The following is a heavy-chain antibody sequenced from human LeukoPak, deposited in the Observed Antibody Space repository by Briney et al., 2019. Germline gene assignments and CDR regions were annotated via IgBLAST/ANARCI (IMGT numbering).Heavy chain of an antibody. V-gene: IGHV1-2*02. Sequence: ASVKVSCKASGYTFTGYYMHWVRQAPGQGLEWMGWINPNSGGTNYAQKFQGRVTMTRDTSISTAYMELSRLRSDDTAVYYCARDPNGVDAFDIWGQGTMVTVSS. D-gene: IGHD2-8*01. CDR2: INPNSGGT. J-gene: IGHJ3*02. CDR3: ARDPNGVDAFDI. CDR1: GYTFTGYY.